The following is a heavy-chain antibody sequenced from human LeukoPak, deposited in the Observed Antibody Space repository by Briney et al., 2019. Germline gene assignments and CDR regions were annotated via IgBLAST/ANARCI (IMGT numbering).Heavy chain of an antibody. CDR2: ISAYNGNT. Sequence: ASVKVSCKASGYTFTSYAMHWVRQAPGQGLEWMGWISAYNGNTNYAQKLQGRVTMTTDTSTSTAYMELRSLRSDDTAVYYCARVVGSTKDDYWGQGTLVTVSS. V-gene: IGHV1-18*01. J-gene: IGHJ4*02. CDR1: GYTFTSYA. D-gene: IGHD2-15*01. CDR3: ARVVGSTKDDY.